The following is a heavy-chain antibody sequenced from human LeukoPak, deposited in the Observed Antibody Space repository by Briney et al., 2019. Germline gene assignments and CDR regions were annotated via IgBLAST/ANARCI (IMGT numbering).Heavy chain of an antibody. J-gene: IGHJ5*01. CDR3: XRDPDGYNWXDS. CDR2: VYSSGST. D-gene: IGHD1-14*01. V-gene: IGHV4-4*07. CDR1: GASISSYY. Sequence: SETLSLTCTVSGASISSYYWSWIRQPAGKGLEWIGRVYSSGSTNYNPSLKSRVTMSEDTSKNQFSLKLRSVTAADTAVYYCXRDPDGYNWXDSWGQXXQVTV.